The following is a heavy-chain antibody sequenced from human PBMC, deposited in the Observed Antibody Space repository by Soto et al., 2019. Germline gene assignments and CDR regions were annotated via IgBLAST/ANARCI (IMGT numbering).Heavy chain of an antibody. V-gene: IGHV3-33*01. CDR2: IWYDGSNK. J-gene: IGHJ4*02. CDR3: ARDRGGSCFDY. CDR1: GFTFSSYG. Sequence: QVQLVESGGGVVQPGRSLRLSCAASGFTFSSYGMHWVRQAPGKGLEWVAVIWYDGSNKYYADSVKGRFTISRDNSKNTLYLQMNSLRAEDTAVYYCARDRGGSCFDYWGQGTPVTVSS. D-gene: IGHD2-15*01.